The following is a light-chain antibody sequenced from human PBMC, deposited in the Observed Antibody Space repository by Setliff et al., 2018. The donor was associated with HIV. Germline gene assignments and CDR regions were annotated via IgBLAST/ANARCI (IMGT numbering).Light chain of an antibody. CDR1: GSDDGRYNY. J-gene: IGLJ1*01. CDR2: EVR. Sequence: QSALAQPASVSGSPGQSITISCTGTGSDDGRYNYVSWYQHHPGQAPKLIIYEVRHRPSGVSDRFSGSKSGNTASLTISGLQAEDEADYYCSSYAITNTLPFGTGTKVTVL. V-gene: IGLV2-14*01. CDR3: SSYAITNTLP.